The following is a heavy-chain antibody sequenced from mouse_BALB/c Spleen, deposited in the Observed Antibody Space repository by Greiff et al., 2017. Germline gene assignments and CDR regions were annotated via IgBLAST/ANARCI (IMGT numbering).Heavy chain of an antibody. V-gene: IGHV3-2*02. CDR1: GYSITSDYA. D-gene: IGHD2-14*01. CDR3: ARAYYRYDVYWFAY. J-gene: IGHJ3*01. CDR2: ISYSGST. Sequence: DVKLQESGPGLVKPSQSLSLTCTVTGYSITSDYAWNWIRQFPGNKLEWMGYISYSGSTSYNPSLKSRISITRDTSKNQFFLQLNSVTTEDTATYYCARAYYRYDVYWFAYWGQGTLVTVSA.